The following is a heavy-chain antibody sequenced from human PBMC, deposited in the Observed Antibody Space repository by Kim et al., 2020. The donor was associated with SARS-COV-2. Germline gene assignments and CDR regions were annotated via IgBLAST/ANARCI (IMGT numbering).Heavy chain of an antibody. Sequence: SVKGRITISRDNSKNTLYLQMNSLRTEDTAVYYCARGGSSGYYERYYFDYWGQGTLVTVSS. V-gene: IGHV3-30*01. D-gene: IGHD3-22*01. CDR3: ARGGSSGYYERYYFDY. J-gene: IGHJ4*02.